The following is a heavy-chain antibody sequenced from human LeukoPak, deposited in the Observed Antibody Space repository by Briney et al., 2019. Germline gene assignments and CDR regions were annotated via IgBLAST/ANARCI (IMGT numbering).Heavy chain of an antibody. CDR3: AKNPAAGGYYYMDV. V-gene: IGHV3-23*01. J-gene: IGHJ6*03. Sequence: GGSLRLSCAASGFTFSSYAMSWVRQAPGKGLEWVSAISGSGGSTYYADSVKGRFTISRDNSKNTLYLQMNSLRAEDTAVYYCAKNPAAGGYYYMDVWGKGTTVTVSS. CDR1: GFTFSSYA. CDR2: ISGSGGST. D-gene: IGHD6-13*01.